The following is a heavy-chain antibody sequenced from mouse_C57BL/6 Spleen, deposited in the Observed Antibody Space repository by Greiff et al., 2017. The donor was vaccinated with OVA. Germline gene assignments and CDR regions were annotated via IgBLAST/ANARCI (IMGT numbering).Heavy chain of an antibody. CDR2: ISSGSSTI. J-gene: IGHJ4*01. CDR1: GFTFSDYG. D-gene: IGHD1-1*01. Sequence: EVNLVESGGGLVKPGGSLKLSCAASGFTFSDYGMHWVRQAPEKGLEWVAYISSGSSTIYYADTVKGRFTISRDNAKNTLFLQMTSLRSEDTAMYYCARIHYYGSSSYYAMDYWGQGTSVTVSS. CDR3: ARIHYYGSSSYYAMDY. V-gene: IGHV5-17*01.